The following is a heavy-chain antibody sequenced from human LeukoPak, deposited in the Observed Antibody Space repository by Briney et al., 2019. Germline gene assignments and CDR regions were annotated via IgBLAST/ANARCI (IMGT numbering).Heavy chain of an antibody. Sequence: GASVKVSCKTSGGTFSSYAISWVRQAPGQGLEWMGGIIPIFGTANYAQKFQGRVTITADESTSTAYMELSSLRSEDTAVYYCARSSNCGGDCYYFDYWGQGTLVTVSS. D-gene: IGHD2-21*02. CDR3: ARSSNCGGDCYYFDY. CDR1: GGTFSSYA. J-gene: IGHJ4*02. V-gene: IGHV1-69*13. CDR2: IIPIFGTA.